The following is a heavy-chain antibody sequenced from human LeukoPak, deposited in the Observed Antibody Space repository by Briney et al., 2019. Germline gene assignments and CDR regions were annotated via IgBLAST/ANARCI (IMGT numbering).Heavy chain of an antibody. J-gene: IGHJ4*02. Sequence: SQTLSLTCTVSGGSISSGGYYWSWVRQPPGKGLEWIGYIYHSGSTYYNPSLKSRVTISVDRSKNQFSLKLSSVTAADTAVYYCARVEFCSSTSCYDPPGFEYWGQGTLVTVSS. CDR3: ARVEFCSSTSCYDPPGFEY. CDR1: GGSISSGGYY. D-gene: IGHD2-2*01. V-gene: IGHV4-30-2*01. CDR2: IYHSGST.